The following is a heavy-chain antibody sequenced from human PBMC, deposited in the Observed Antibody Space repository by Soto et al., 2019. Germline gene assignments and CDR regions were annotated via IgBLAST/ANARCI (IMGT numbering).Heavy chain of an antibody. CDR3: ARYWHSYSSNYFYGMDV. V-gene: IGHV5-51*01. J-gene: IGHJ6*02. CDR2: IYPDDSDT. Sequence: GESLKISCKASGYSFTTKWIGWVRQMPGKGLEWMGIIYPDDSDTRYSPSFQGQVTVSADKSVSTAYLQWSSLKASDTAMYYCARYWHSYSSNYFYGMDVWGQGTTVTVSS. CDR1: GYSFTTKW. D-gene: IGHD5-18*01.